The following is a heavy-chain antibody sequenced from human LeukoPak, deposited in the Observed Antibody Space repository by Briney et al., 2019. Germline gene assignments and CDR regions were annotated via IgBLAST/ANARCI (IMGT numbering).Heavy chain of an antibody. V-gene: IGHV3-74*01. CDR3: ARGLQGIDY. D-gene: IGHD4-11*01. CDR1: GFTFSSYA. J-gene: IGHJ4*02. Sequence: GGSLRLSCAASGFTFSSYAMSWVRQVPGKGLMWVSVIYTDDISTNYADSVKGRFTISRDNAENTLYLQMNSLRAEDTAVYHCARGLQGIDYWGQGTLVTVSS. CDR2: IYTDDIST.